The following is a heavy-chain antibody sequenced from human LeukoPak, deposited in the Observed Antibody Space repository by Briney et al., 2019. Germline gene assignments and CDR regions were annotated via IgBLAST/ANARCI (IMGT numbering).Heavy chain of an antibody. V-gene: IGHV3-23*01. Sequence: GGSLRLSCAASGFTFSSYAMTWVRQAPGKGLEWVSAISGSGVSTYYADSVKGRFTISRDNSKNTLYLRMSSLRAEDTAVYYCAKDYRYCTSTSCYGDDAFDIWGQGTMVTVSS. CDR1: GFTFSSYA. J-gene: IGHJ3*02. CDR2: ISGSGVST. D-gene: IGHD2-2*01. CDR3: AKDYRYCTSTSCYGDDAFDI.